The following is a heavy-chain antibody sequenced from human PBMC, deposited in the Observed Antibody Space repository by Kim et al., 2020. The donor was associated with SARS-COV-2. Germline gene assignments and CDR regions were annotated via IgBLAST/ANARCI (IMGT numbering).Heavy chain of an antibody. J-gene: IGHJ4*01. D-gene: IGHD2-2*01. V-gene: IGHV3-30*18. Sequence: GGSLRLSCAASGFTFSSYGMHWVRQAPGKGLEWVAVISYDGSNKYYADSVKGRFTISRDNSKNTLYLQMNSLRAEDTAVYYCANGPGGSSTSCPIDYWG. CDR1: GFTFSSYG. CDR3: ANGPGGSSTSCPIDY. CDR2: ISYDGSNK.